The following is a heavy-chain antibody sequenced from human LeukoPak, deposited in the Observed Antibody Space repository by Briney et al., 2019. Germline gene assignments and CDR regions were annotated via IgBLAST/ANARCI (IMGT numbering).Heavy chain of an antibody. D-gene: IGHD6-19*01. V-gene: IGHV3-23*01. Sequence: GGSLRLSCAASGFTFSRYAMSWVRQAPGKGLEWVSAISGSGGSTYYADSVKGRFTISRDNSKNTLYLQMNSLRAEDTAVYYCAKVVRGIAVAGMIDYWGQGTLVTVSS. CDR1: GFTFSRYA. J-gene: IGHJ4*02. CDR3: AKVVRGIAVAGMIDY. CDR2: ISGSGGST.